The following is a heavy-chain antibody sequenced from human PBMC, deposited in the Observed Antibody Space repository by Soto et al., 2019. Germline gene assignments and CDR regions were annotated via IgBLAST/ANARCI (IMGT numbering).Heavy chain of an antibody. Sequence: EVQLVESGGGLVQPGGSLRLSCVASGFTFSSYWMTWVRQAPGKGLEWVANINQDGSEKYYVDSVKGRFTISRDNAKNSLYLQMSSLRPDDTAVYYCARGAAYCTADTCYQRNYFDYWGQGTLVIVSS. CDR3: ARGAAYCTADTCYQRNYFDY. J-gene: IGHJ4*02. CDR1: GFTFSSYW. CDR2: INQDGSEK. V-gene: IGHV3-7*01. D-gene: IGHD2-15*01.